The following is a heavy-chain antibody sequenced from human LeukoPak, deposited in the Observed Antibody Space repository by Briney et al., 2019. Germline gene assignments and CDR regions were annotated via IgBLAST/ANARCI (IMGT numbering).Heavy chain of an antibody. CDR3: AKDYWLGSNAWFFDS. Sequence: GGSLRLSCAASGFTFDDYAMHWVRQAPGKGLEWVSGISWNSGTIGYADSEKGRFTISRDNAKNSLYLQMNSLRAEDTALYYCAKDYWLGSNAWFFDSWGQGTLVTVSS. V-gene: IGHV3-9*01. D-gene: IGHD6-19*01. J-gene: IGHJ4*02. CDR1: GFTFDDYA. CDR2: ISWNSGTI.